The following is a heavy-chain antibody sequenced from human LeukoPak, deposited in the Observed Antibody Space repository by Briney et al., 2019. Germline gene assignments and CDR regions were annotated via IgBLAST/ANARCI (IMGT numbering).Heavy chain of an antibody. CDR3: ARDGAPDPDYGASDPKYYYYYYGMDV. V-gene: IGHV3-21*01. CDR2: ISSSSSYI. CDR1: GFTFSSHS. D-gene: IGHD4-17*01. Sequence: GGSLRLSCAASGFTFSSHSMNWVRQAPGKGLEWVSSISSSSSYIYYADSVKGRFTISRDNAKNSLYLQMNSLRAEDTAVYYCARDGAPDPDYGASDPKYYYYYYGMDVWGQGTTVTVSS. J-gene: IGHJ6*02.